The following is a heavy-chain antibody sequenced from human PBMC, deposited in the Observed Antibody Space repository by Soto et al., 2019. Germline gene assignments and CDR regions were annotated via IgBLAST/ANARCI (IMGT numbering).Heavy chain of an antibody. Sequence: EVHLLGSGGGLVQPGGSLRLSCAASGLTFSTYAMSWVRQAPGKGLEWVSSISGNGANTYYTDSVKGRFIISRDNSKNTLFLHMNSLSAEDTALYYCAKDRPNYYGSGGGYYKAGGDYWGQGTLVTVSS. V-gene: IGHV3-23*01. J-gene: IGHJ4*02. D-gene: IGHD3-10*01. CDR3: AKDRPNYYGSGGGYYKAGGDY. CDR2: ISGNGANT. CDR1: GLTFSTYA.